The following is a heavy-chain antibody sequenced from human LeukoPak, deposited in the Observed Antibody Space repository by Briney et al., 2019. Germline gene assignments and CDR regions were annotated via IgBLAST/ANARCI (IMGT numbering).Heavy chain of an antibody. J-gene: IGHJ4*02. CDR3: AKQDCGGDCYGNFDY. CDR1: GFTFSNYA. CDR2: ISGSGGST. D-gene: IGHD2-21*02. Sequence: GGSLRTSCVVSGFTFSNYAMSWVRQAPGKGLEWVSAISGSGGSTYYADSVKGRFTISRDNSKNTLYLQMNSLRAEDTAVYYCAKQDCGGDCYGNFDYWGQGTLVTVSS. V-gene: IGHV3-23*01.